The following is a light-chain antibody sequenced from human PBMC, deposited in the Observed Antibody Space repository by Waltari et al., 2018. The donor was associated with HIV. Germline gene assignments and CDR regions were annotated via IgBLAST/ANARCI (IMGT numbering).Light chain of an antibody. Sequence: QSVLTQPPSAPGTPGQRIILSCSGSSSHIGSDAVYWYQQFPGTAPKLLLFNSNQRPSGVPDRFSASKSGTSASLAISGLQSDDEADYYCATWDHELDSWVFGGGTKLTVL. CDR3: ATWDHELDSWV. J-gene: IGLJ3*02. CDR2: NSN. V-gene: IGLV1-44*01. CDR1: SSHIGSDA.